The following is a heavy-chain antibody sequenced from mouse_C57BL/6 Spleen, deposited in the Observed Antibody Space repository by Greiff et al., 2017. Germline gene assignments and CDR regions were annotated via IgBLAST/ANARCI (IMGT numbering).Heavy chain of an antibody. CDR1: GFTFSDYG. Sequence: EVHLVESGGGLVKPGGSLKLSCAASGFTFSDYGMHWVRQAPEKGLEWVAYISSGSSTIYYADTVKGRFTISRDNAKNTLFLQMTSLRSEDTAMYYCAREKIYYDYSFAYWGQGTLVTVSA. CDR2: ISSGSSTI. V-gene: IGHV5-17*01. D-gene: IGHD2-4*01. J-gene: IGHJ3*01. CDR3: AREKIYYDYSFAY.